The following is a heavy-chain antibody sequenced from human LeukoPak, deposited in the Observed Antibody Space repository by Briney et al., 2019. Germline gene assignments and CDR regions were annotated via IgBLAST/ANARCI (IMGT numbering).Heavy chain of an antibody. J-gene: IGHJ3*02. CDR3: VKSAGKDGYRDVFDI. CDR1: GITFSNSA. Sequence: GGSLRLSCVPSGITFSNSALSWVRQAPGKGLEGGSTITKSGDQTHYADSVRGLFTISRDIFKNTLYLQMNSLRAEDTAVYHCVKSAGKDGYRDVFDIWGQGTVVTVSS. CDR2: ITKSGDQT. D-gene: IGHD5-24*01. V-gene: IGHV3-23*01.